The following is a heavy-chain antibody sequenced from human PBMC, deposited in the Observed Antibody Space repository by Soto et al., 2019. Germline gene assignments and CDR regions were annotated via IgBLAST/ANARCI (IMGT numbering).Heavy chain of an antibody. J-gene: IGHJ6*02. D-gene: IGHD6-13*01. CDR3: AREAADPYYYYGMDV. CDR1: GYTFTGYY. CDR2: INPNSGGT. Sequence: QVQLVQSGAEVKKPGASVKVSCKASGYTFTGYYMHWVRQAPGQGLEWMGWINPNSGGTNYAQKFQGWVTMTRDTPISTAYMELSRLRSDDTAVYYCAREAADPYYYYGMDVWGQGTTVTVSS. V-gene: IGHV1-2*04.